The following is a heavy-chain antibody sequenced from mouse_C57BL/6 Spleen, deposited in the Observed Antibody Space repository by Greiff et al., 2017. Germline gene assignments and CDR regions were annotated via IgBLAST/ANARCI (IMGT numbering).Heavy chain of an antibody. V-gene: IGHV1-52*01. CDR2: IDPSDSET. Sequence: QVQLQQPGAELVRPGSSVKLSCKASGYTFTSYWMHWVKQRPIQGLEWIGNIDPSDSETYYNQKFKDKATLTVDKSSSTAYMQLSSLTSEDSAVYYCGTTVGDFGDWGQGTTLTVAS. D-gene: IGHD1-1*01. CDR3: GTTVGDFGD. J-gene: IGHJ2*01. CDR1: GYTFTSYW.